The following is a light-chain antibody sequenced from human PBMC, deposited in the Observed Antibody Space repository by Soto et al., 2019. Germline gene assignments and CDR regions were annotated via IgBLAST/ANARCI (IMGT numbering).Light chain of an antibody. CDR2: AAS. CDR1: QGISSY. Sequence: DIQLTQSQSFLSASVGDRVTITCRASQGISSYLAWYQQTTGKAPKILIYAASTLQSGVPSRFRGRGSGTEFTLTISRLQTEDFETYYCQQLNSYPLTFGGGTKVDIK. V-gene: IGKV1-9*01. J-gene: IGKJ4*01. CDR3: QQLNSYPLT.